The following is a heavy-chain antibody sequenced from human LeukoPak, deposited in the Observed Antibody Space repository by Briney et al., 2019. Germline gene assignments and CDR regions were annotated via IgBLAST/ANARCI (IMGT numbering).Heavy chain of an antibody. Sequence: GGSLRLSCAASGFTINTNYMNWVRQAPGKGLEWVSILYSGAGSTYYADSAKGRFTISRDNSKNTMYLQMNSLRAEDTAVYYCARDRAGSWTRITVAAGYWGQGTLVTVSS. CDR3: ARDRAGSWTRITVAAGY. CDR2: LYSGAGST. V-gene: IGHV3-53*01. J-gene: IGHJ4*02. CDR1: GFTINTNY. D-gene: IGHD3-10*01.